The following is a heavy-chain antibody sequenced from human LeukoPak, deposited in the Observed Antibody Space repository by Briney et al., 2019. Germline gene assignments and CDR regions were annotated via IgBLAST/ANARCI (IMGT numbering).Heavy chain of an antibody. D-gene: IGHD5-12*01. Sequence: ASVKVSCKASGYTFTGYYMHWERQAPGQGREWMGWINPNSGGTNYAQRFQGRVTMTRDTSISTVYMELSRLRSDDTAVYYCAKDRAVATIGGIDYWGQGTLVTVSS. V-gene: IGHV1-2*02. CDR2: INPNSGGT. CDR3: AKDRAVATIGGIDY. J-gene: IGHJ4*02. CDR1: GYTFTGYY.